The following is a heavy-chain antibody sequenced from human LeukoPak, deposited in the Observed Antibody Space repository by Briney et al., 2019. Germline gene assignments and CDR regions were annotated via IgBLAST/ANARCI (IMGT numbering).Heavy chain of an antibody. CDR1: GGTFSSYA. CDR3: ARDYYDSSGYYYAYYYYGMDV. V-gene: IGHV1-69*04. J-gene: IGHJ6*02. D-gene: IGHD3-22*01. CDR2: IIPILGIA. Sequence: GSSVKVSCKASGGTFSSYAISWVRQAPGQGLEWMGRIIPILGIANYAQKFQGRVTITADRSTSTAYMELSGLRSEDTAVYYCARDYYDSSGYYYAYYYYGMDVWGQGTTVTFSS.